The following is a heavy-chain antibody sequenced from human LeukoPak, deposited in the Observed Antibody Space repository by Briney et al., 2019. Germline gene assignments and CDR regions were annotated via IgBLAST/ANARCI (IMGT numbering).Heavy chain of an antibody. D-gene: IGHD6-6*01. CDR3: ARDIGGGRGSIAARHSYNWFNP. Sequence: SVKVSCKASGGTFSSYAISWVRQAPGQGLEWMGGIIPIFGTANYAQKFQGRVTITTDESTSAAYMELSSLRSEDTAVYYCARDIGGGRGSIAARHSYNWFNPWGQGTLVTVSS. CDR1: GGTFSSYA. J-gene: IGHJ5*02. V-gene: IGHV1-69*05. CDR2: IIPIFGTA.